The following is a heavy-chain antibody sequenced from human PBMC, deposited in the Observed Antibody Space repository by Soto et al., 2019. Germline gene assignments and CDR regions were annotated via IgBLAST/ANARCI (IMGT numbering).Heavy chain of an antibody. D-gene: IGHD3-9*01. J-gene: IGHJ5*02. V-gene: IGHV1-18*04. Sequence: QVQLVQSGAEVKKPGASVKVSCKASGYTFTSYGISWVRQAPGQGLEWMGGISAYNGNTNYAQKLQGRVTMTTDTSTTTAYLELRSLRSDGTAVYYCARAPLDYDIVAVYYSQNWFDPWGQGTLVTVSS. CDR1: GYTFTSYG. CDR2: ISAYNGNT. CDR3: ARAPLDYDIVAVYYSQNWFDP.